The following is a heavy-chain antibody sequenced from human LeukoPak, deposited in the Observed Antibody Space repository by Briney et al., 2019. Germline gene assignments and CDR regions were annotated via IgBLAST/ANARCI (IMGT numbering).Heavy chain of an antibody. CDR2: IYYSGST. J-gene: IGHJ5*02. CDR3: ARGVLDCSSTSCYGWFDP. Sequence: SETLSLTCTVSGGSISSSSYYWGWIRQPPGKGLEWIGSIYYSGSTYYNPSLKSRVTISVDTSKNQFSLKLSSVTAADTAVYYCARGVLDCSSTSCYGWFDPWGQGTLVTVSS. V-gene: IGHV4-39*07. D-gene: IGHD2-2*01. CDR1: GGSISSSSYY.